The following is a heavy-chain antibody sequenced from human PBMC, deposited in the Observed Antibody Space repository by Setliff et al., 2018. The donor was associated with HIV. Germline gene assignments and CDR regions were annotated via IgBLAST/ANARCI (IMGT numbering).Heavy chain of an antibody. D-gene: IGHD3-3*01. CDR1: GYTFTGYY. V-gene: IGHV1-2*02. CDR3: ARAPTLFGVEYYYYFGMDV. J-gene: IGHJ6*02. CDR2: INPHSGDT. Sequence: ASVKVSCKASGYTFTGYYMHWVRQAPGQGLEWMGWINPHSGDTNYAQKFQDRVTMTRDTSVSIAYMQLSRLRSDDTAVYYCARAPTLFGVEYYYYFGMDVWGRGTTVTVSS.